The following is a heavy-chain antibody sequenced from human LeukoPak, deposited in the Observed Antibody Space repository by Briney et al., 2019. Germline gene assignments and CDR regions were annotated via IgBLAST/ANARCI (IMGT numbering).Heavy chain of an antibody. V-gene: IGHV3-23*01. D-gene: IGHD3-10*01. CDR3: AKGRCHGSGSYLNSHDY. CDR1: GFTFSNYV. CDR2: VSGSGEST. J-gene: IGHJ4*02. Sequence: GGSLRLSCAVSGFTFSNYVMSWVRQAPAKGLEWVSLVSGSGESTYYADSVKGRFTISRDNSKNTLYLQMNSLRAEDTAVYSCAKGRCHGSGSYLNSHDYWGQGTLVTVSS.